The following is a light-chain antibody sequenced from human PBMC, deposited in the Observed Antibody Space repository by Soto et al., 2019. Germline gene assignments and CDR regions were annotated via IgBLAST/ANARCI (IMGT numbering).Light chain of an antibody. Sequence: DIVLTQSPGTLCLSPGERATLSCRASQTISNNYLAWYQQKPGQAPRLLIYGASRRATGIPDRISGSGSGTDFSLTISRLEPEDCAVYYCQQYDSSSWTFGQGTKVDIK. CDR2: GAS. V-gene: IGKV3-20*01. J-gene: IGKJ1*01. CDR3: QQYDSSSWT. CDR1: QTISNNY.